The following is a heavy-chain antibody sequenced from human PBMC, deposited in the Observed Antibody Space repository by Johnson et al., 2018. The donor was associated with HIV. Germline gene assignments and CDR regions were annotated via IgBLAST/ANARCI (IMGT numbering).Heavy chain of an antibody. V-gene: IGHV3-30*02. CDR3: ERGDSSSWDGFDI. CDR2: IRHDGSNK. CDR1: GFTFSRYG. J-gene: IGHJ3*02. Sequence: QVHLVESGGGVVQPGRSLRLSCAASGFTFSRYGMHWVRQAPGKGLEWVAFIRHDGSNKYYADSVKGRFTISRDKSKNTLYLQMNSLRAEDKAVYYCERGDSSSWDGFDIWGQGTMVTVSS. D-gene: IGHD6-13*01.